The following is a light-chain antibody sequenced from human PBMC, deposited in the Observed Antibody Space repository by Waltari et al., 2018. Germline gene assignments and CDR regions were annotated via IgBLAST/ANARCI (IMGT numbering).Light chain of an antibody. CDR1: QSVSSN. J-gene: IGKJ5*01. CDR2: GAS. V-gene: IGKV3D-15*01. Sequence: EIVMTQSPATLSVSPGERATLSRWASQSVSSNLAWYQQKPGQAPRLLIYGASTRATGIPARFSGSGSGTEFTLTISSLQSEDFAVYYCQQYNNWLITFGQGTRLEIK. CDR3: QQYNNWLIT.